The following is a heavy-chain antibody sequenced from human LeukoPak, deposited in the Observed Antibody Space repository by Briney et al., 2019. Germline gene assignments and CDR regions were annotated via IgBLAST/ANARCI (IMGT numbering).Heavy chain of an antibody. D-gene: IGHD2-2*01. CDR3: AKDRKVVVVQEFDP. J-gene: IGHJ5*02. Sequence: PGRSLRLSCAASGFTFSSYGMHWVRQAPGKGLEWVSAISGSGGSTYYADSVKGRFTISRDNSKNTLYLQMNSLRAEDTAVYYCAKDRKVVVVQEFDPWGQGTLVTVSS. V-gene: IGHV3-23*01. CDR1: GFTFSSYG. CDR2: ISGSGGST.